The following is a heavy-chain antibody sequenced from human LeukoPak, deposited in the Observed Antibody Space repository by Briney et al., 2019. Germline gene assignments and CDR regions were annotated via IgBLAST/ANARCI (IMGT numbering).Heavy chain of an antibody. V-gene: IGHV3-7*05. CDR1: GFPFSSYW. D-gene: IGHD3-16*01. CDR2: VEQDGSEK. CDR3: ARVFLGIIDY. Sequence: PGGSLRLSCSASGFPFSSYWMSWVRQAPGKGLEWVANVEQDGSEKYYVDSVKGRFTISRDNAENSLYLQMNSLRAEDTAVYYCARVFLGIIDYWGQGTLVTVSS. J-gene: IGHJ4*02.